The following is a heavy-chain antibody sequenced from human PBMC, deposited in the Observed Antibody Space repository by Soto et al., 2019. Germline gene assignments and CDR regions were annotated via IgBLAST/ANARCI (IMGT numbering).Heavy chain of an antibody. CDR2: IYWDNYK. D-gene: IGHD6-13*01. CDR1: GFSLSSSGVG. V-gene: IGHV2-5*02. Sequence: QITLKESGPTLVKPTQTLTLTCTFSGFSLSSSGVGVGWIRQPPGKALEWLALIYWDNYKQYSPSLKNRFTITKDTSKNQVVLTMTKMESVDTGTYDCARVMGSGTVGVFDDWGQGTLVTVSS. CDR3: ARVMGSGTVGVFDD. J-gene: IGHJ4*02.